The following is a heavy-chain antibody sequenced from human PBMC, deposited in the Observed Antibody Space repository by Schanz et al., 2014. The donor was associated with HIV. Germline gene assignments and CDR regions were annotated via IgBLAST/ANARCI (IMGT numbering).Heavy chain of an antibody. J-gene: IGHJ4*02. D-gene: IGHD2-15*01. Sequence: QVQLVQSGTEVKKPGASVTVSCKASGYTFTNYAINWVRQAPGQGLEWMGWISNYIGNTDYAQNLQGRVTMTADTFTKIAYMELRSLTSDDTAVYYCARGSCSGGTCYSGDHWGQGTLVTVSS. CDR1: GYTFTNYA. V-gene: IGHV1-18*01. CDR3: ARGSCSGGTCYSGDH. CDR2: ISNYIGNT.